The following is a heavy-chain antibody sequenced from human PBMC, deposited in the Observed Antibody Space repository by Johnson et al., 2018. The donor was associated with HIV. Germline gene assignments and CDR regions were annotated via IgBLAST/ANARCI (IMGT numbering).Heavy chain of an antibody. J-gene: IGHJ3*02. D-gene: IGHD3-22*01. Sequence: QVQLVESGGGLVQPGGSLRLSCAASGFSFSDYVMHWVRQAPGKGLDWVTFIRYDGSGKYYADSVNGRFTISRDNSKNTLYLQMNSLRAEDTAVYYCAKDVGNYWPNAFDIWGQGTTVTVSS. CDR1: GFSFSDYV. V-gene: IGHV3-30*02. CDR3: AKDVGNYWPNAFDI. CDR2: IRYDGSGK.